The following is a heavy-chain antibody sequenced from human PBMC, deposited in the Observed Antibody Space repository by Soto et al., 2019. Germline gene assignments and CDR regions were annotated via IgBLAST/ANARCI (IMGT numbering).Heavy chain of an antibody. CDR3: ARNGATVVNAFDI. CDR1: GFSLSTSGMR. CDR2: IDWDDDK. D-gene: IGHD4-17*01. J-gene: IGHJ3*02. V-gene: IGHV2-70*04. Sequence: SGPTLVNPTQPLTLTCTFSGFSLSTSGMRVSWIRQPPGKALEWLARIDWDDDKFYSTSLKTRLTISKDTSKNQVVLTMTNMDPVDTATYYCARNGATVVNAFDIWGQGTMVTVSS.